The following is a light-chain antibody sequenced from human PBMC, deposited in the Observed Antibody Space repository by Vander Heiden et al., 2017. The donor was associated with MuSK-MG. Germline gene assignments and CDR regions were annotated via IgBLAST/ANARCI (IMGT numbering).Light chain of an antibody. V-gene: IGKV2-28*01. Sequence: DIVMTQSPLSLPVTPGEPASISCRSSQSLLHSNGYNYLDWYLQKPGQSPQLLIYLGSNRASGVPDRFSGSGSGTDFTLKISRVEAEDVGVYYCMQAQSAFGGGTKVEIQ. J-gene: IGKJ4*01. CDR3: MQAQSA. CDR2: LGS. CDR1: QSLLHSNGYNY.